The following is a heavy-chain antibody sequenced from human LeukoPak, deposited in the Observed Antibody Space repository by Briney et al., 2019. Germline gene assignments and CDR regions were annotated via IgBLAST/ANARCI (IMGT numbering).Heavy chain of an antibody. CDR3: ARLSIAVVGSFDY. CDR2: IYSGGST. Sequence: SGGSLRLSCAASGFTVSSNYMSWVRQAPGKGLEWVSVIYSGGSTYYADSVKGRFTISRHNSKNTLYLQMNSLRAEDTAVYYCARLSIAVVGSFDYGAQGTLVTVPS. V-gene: IGHV3-53*04. CDR1: GFTVSSNY. J-gene: IGHJ4*02. D-gene: IGHD6-19*01.